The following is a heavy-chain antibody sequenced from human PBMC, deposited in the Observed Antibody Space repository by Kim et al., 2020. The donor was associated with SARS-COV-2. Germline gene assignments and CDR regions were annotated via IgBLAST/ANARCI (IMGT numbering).Heavy chain of an antibody. Sequence: GESLKISCKGSGYSFTSHWITWVRQMPGKCLEWMGRIDLRDSYTTYSPSFQGHVTISDDKSISTAYLQWSSLKASDTAIYYCARGIDYDYWGQGTLVTVSS. CDR3: ARGIDYDY. CDR2: IDLRDSYT. D-gene: IGHD4-17*01. CDR1: GYSFTSHW. V-gene: IGHV5-10-1*01. J-gene: IGHJ4*02.